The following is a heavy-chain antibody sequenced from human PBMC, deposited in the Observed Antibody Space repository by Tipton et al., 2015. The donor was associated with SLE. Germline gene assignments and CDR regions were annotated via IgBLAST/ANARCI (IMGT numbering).Heavy chain of an antibody. V-gene: IGHV4-38-2*01. CDR2: INHSGST. D-gene: IGHD2-8*02. CDR3: ARGHCKGDVCYGRGSFDY. Sequence: TLSLTCAVSGYSINNGFYWGWIRQPPGKGLEWIGIINHSGSTYYNVSLKSRVTISLDVSKNQFSLRLRSVTAADTAVYYCARGHCKGDVCYGRGSFDYWGQGALVAVSS. CDR1: GYSINNGFY. J-gene: IGHJ4*02.